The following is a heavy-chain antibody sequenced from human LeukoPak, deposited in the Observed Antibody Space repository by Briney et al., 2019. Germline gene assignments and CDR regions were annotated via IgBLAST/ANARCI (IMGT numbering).Heavy chain of an antibody. CDR3: ARDRTTVTVFDY. CDR1: GFTFSSYA. CDR2: IKTDGTIT. Sequence: GGSLRLSCAASGFTFSSYAMSWVRQAPGKGLEWVSRIKTDGTITSSADSVEGRFTISRDNAKNTLYLQMNSLRAEDTAVYYCARDRTTVTVFDYWGQGILVTVSS. V-gene: IGHV3-74*01. D-gene: IGHD4-17*01. J-gene: IGHJ4*02.